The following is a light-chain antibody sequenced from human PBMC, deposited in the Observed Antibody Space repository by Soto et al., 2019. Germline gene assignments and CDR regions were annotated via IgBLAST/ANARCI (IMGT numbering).Light chain of an antibody. V-gene: IGKV1-5*03. CDR1: QSISNW. Sequence: DIQMTQSPSTLSAFVGDRVTITCRASQSISNWLAWYQQKPGKAPKLLISKASSLESGVPSRFSGSGSGTEFTLTISSLQPDDFATYYCREYNTYSYTFGQGTKVDIK. CDR2: KAS. J-gene: IGKJ2*01. CDR3: REYNTYSYT.